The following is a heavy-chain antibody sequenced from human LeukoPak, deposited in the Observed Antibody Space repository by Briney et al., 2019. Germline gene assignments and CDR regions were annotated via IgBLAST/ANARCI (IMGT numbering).Heavy chain of an antibody. J-gene: IGHJ4*02. CDR2: ISYDGSNK. CDR3: AKLYSSSSPFDY. Sequence: GRSLRLSCAASGFTFSSYGMHWVRQALGKGLEWVAVISYDGSNKYYADSVKGRFTTSRDNSKNTLYLQMNSLRAEDTAVYYCAKLYSSSSPFDYWGQGTLVTVSS. V-gene: IGHV3-30*18. CDR1: GFTFSSYG. D-gene: IGHD6-13*01.